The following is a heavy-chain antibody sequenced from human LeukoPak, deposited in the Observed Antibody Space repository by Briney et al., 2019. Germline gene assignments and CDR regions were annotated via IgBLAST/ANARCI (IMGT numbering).Heavy chain of an antibody. D-gene: IGHD2-2*01. CDR1: GFTFSSYG. CDR2: IRYDGSNK. V-gene: IGHV3-30*02. Sequence: GGSLRLSCAASGFTFSSYGMHWVRQAPGKGLEWVAFIRYDGSNKYYADSVKGRFTISGDNSKNTLYLQMNSLRAEDTAVYYCAKEEGYCSSTSCYVYYYYYMDVWGKGTTVTISS. J-gene: IGHJ6*03. CDR3: AKEEGYCSSTSCYVYYYYYMDV.